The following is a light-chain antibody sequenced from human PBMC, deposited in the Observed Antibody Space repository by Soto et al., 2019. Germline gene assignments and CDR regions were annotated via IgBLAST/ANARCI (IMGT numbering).Light chain of an antibody. J-gene: IGLJ2*01. CDR1: SSNIGAGYD. CDR2: GNS. Sequence: QSVLTQPPSVSGAPGQRVTISCTGSSSNIGAGYDVHWYQQLPGTAPKLLIYGNSNRPSGVPDRFSGSKSGPSASLAITGLQPEDEADYYCQSCDSSLSGFVVFGGGTKLTVL. V-gene: IGLV1-40*01. CDR3: QSCDSSLSGFVV.